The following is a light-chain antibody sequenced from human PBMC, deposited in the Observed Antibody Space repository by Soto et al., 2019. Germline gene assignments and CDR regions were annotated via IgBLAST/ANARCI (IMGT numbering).Light chain of an antibody. V-gene: IGLV2-8*01. Sequence: QSALTQPPSASGSPGQSVTISCTGTSSDVGGYYYVSWYQHHPGKAPKLIIYEVIKRPSGVPDRFSGSKSDNTASLTVSGLRAEDEAGYYCTSYAGSNNVVFGGGTKLTVL. CDR2: EVI. CDR1: SSDVGGYYY. J-gene: IGLJ2*01. CDR3: TSYAGSNNVV.